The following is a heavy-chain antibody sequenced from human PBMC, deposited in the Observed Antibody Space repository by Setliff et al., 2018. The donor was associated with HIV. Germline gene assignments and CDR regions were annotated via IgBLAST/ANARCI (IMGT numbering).Heavy chain of an antibody. Sequence: GGSLRLSCAASGFTFSSYWMHWVRQAPGKGLVWVSRISGTGYTTFYADSVKGRFTISRDNSKNTLYLQMNSLRAEDTAVYYCAKGIQLWPFDYWGQGTLVTVSS. V-gene: IGHV3-74*01. CDR3: AKGIQLWPFDY. J-gene: IGHJ4*02. D-gene: IGHD5-18*01. CDR2: ISGTGYTT. CDR1: GFTFSSYW.